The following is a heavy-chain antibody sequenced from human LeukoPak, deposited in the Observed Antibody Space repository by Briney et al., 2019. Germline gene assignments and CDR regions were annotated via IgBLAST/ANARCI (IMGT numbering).Heavy chain of an antibody. V-gene: IGHV3-23*01. CDR3: ARCTASCYANAFDV. J-gene: IGHJ3*01. D-gene: IGHD2-2*01. CDR1: GFTLSSYS. CDR2: INGGGDAT. Sequence: GGSLRLSCVASGFTLSSYSMNWVRQAPGKGLEWVSAINGGGDATEYADSVKGRFTISRDNSKNTLYLQMNSLRPDDTVVYYCARCTASCYANAFDVWGQGTLLTVSS.